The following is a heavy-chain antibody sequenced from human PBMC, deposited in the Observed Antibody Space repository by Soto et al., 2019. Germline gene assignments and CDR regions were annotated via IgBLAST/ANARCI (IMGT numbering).Heavy chain of an antibody. CDR2: IYYSGST. CDR3: ARGPVVTPFVDY. D-gene: IGHD2-21*02. CDR1: GGSVTSGNYY. Sequence: SETLSLTCTVSGGSVTSGNYYWIWIRQPPGKGLEWIGHIYYSGSTNYNPSLKSRVTISVDASKNQFSLKLSSVTAADTAIYYCARGPVVTPFVDYWGQGTLVTVSS. J-gene: IGHJ4*02. V-gene: IGHV4-61*01.